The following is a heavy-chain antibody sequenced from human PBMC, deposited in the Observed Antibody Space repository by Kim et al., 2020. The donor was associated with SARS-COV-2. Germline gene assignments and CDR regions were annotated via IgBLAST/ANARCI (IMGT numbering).Heavy chain of an antibody. D-gene: IGHD3-10*01. CDR3: ARDRDVLLWFGRGGMDV. J-gene: IGHJ6*02. V-gene: IGHV3-21*01. Sequence: VKGRITISRDNAKNSLYLQMSSLRAEDTAVYYGARDRDVLLWFGRGGMDVWGQGTTVTVSS.